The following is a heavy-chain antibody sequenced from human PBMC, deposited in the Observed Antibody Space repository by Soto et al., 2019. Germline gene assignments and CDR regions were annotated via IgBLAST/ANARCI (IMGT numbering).Heavy chain of an antibody. J-gene: IGHJ4*02. V-gene: IGHV1-69*12. D-gene: IGHD6-19*01. Sequence: QVQLVQSGAEVKKPGSSVKVSCKASGGTFSSNAISWVRQAPGQGLEWMGGIIPIFGTANYAQKFQGRVTITADESTSTVYMELSSLRPEDTAVYYCARAMDSSGWYVFDYWGQGTLVTVSS. CDR1: GGTFSSNA. CDR3: ARAMDSSGWYVFDY. CDR2: IIPIFGTA.